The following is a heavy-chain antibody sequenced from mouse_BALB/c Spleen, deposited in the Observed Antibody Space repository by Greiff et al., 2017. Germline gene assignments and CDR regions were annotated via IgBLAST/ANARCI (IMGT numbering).Heavy chain of an antibody. J-gene: IGHJ4*01. CDR2: INPHNDGT. D-gene: IGHD1-1*01. V-gene: IGHV1-14*01. Sequence: EVQGVESGPELVKPGASVKMSCKASGYTFTSYVMHWVKQKPGQGLEWIGYINPHNDGTKYNEKFKGKATLTSDKSSSTAYMELSSLTSEDSAVYYCARLNYGYAMDYWGQGTSVTVSS. CDR3: ARLNYGYAMDY. CDR1: GYTFTSYV.